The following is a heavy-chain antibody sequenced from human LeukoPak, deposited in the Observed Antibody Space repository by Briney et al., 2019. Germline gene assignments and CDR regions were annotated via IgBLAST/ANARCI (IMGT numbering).Heavy chain of an antibody. V-gene: IGHV3-7*01. J-gene: IGHJ4*02. D-gene: IGHD1-26*01. Sequence: ASVKVSCKASGYTFTGYYMHWVRQAPGKGLEWVANIKQDGSEKYYVDSVKGRFTISRDNAKNSLYLQMNSLRAEDTAVYYCARGYTETYIYVFFDYWGQGTLVTVSS. CDR2: IKQDGSEK. CDR1: GYTFTGYY. CDR3: ARGYTETYIYVFFDY.